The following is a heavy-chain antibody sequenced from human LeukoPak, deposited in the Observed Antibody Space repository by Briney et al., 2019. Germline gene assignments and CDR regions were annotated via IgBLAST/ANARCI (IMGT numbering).Heavy chain of an antibody. CDR3: ARTDYGDTS. J-gene: IGHJ4*02. V-gene: IGHV3-23*01. D-gene: IGHD4-17*01. CDR1: GFTFSSYA. CDR2: ISGSGGST. Sequence: AGGPLRLSCAASGFTFSSYAMSWVRQAPGKGLEWVSAISGSGGSTYYADSVKGRFTISRDNSKNTLYLQMNSLRAEDTAVYYCARTDYGDTSWGQGTLVTVSS.